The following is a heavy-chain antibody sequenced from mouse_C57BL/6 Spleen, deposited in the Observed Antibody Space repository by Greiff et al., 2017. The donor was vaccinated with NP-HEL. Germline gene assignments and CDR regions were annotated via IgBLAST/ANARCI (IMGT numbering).Heavy chain of an antibody. J-gene: IGHJ1*03. D-gene: IGHD1-1*01. CDR2: INPSSGYT. Sequence: VQLQQSGAELAKPGASVKLSCKASGYTFTSYWMHWVKQRPGQGLEWIGYINPSSGYTKYNQKFKDKATLTADKSSSTTYMQLSSLTYEDSAVYYCARDYGSSSWYFDVWGTETTVTVSS. V-gene: IGHV1-7*01. CDR3: ARDYGSSSWYFDV. CDR1: GYTFTSYW.